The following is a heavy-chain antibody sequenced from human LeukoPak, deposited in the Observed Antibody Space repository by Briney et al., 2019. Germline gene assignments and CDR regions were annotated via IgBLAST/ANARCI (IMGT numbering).Heavy chain of an antibody. CDR3: ARSSGYFVSDYMDV. CDR2: ISGSGAST. J-gene: IGHJ6*03. CDR1: GFTFSNCA. D-gene: IGHD3-22*01. Sequence: GGSLRLSRAASGFTFSNCAMSWVRQAPGRGLEWVSSISGSGASTKYADFVKGRFTISRDNSKNTLYLQMNSLRAEDTAVYYCARSSGYFVSDYMDVWDKGTTVTVSS. V-gene: IGHV3-23*01.